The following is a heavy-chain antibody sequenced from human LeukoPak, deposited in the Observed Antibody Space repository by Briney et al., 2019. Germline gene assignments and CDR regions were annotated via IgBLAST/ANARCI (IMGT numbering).Heavy chain of an antibody. D-gene: IGHD2-2*01. J-gene: IGHJ6*02. CDR2: IYYSGST. CDR1: GGSISSYY. Sequence: SETLSLTCTVSGGSISSYYWSWIRQHPGKGLEWIGYIYYSGSTYYNPSLKSRVTISVDTSKNQFSLKLSSVTAADTAVYYCARDRRVPAATYYYYYGMDVWGQGTTVTVSS. CDR3: ARDRRVPAATYYYYYGMDV. V-gene: IGHV4-59*06.